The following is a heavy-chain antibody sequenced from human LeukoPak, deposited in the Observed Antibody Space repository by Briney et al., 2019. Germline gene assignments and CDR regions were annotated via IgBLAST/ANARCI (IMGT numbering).Heavy chain of an antibody. D-gene: IGHD3-10*01. V-gene: IGHV3-20*04. J-gene: IGHJ4*02. CDR1: GFTFDDYG. Sequence: GGSLRLSCAASGFTFDDYGMSWVRQAPGKGLEWVSGINWNGGRTGYADSVKGRFTISRDNAKNSLYLQMNSPRAEDTALYYCARGYGSGSYLYWGQGTLVSVSS. CDR3: ARGYGSGSYLY. CDR2: INWNGGRT.